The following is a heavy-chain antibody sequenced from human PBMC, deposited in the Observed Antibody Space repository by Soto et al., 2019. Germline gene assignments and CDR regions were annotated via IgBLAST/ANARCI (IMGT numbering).Heavy chain of an antibody. Sequence: LRLPCAASRFTFSSYAMHWVRQAPGKGLEWVAVISYDGRNKYYADSVKGRFTISRDNSKNTLYLQMNSLRAEDTAVYYCARDTYYDFWSGYYRDYYGMDVWGQGTTVTVSS. CDR2: ISYDGRNK. CDR1: RFTFSSYA. CDR3: ARDTYYDFWSGYYRDYYGMDV. V-gene: IGHV3-30-3*01. D-gene: IGHD3-3*01. J-gene: IGHJ6*02.